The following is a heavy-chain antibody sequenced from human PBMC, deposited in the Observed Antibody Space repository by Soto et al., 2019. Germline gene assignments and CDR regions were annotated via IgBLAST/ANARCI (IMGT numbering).Heavy chain of an antibody. Sequence: GGSLRLSCAARGFTFSSYGMHWVRQAPGKGLEWVAVIWFDGSKEFYAASVEGRFTISRDNSKNMVYLERNSQRDVDTAVYYCARAVPAAKGWFDSWGQGTLVTVCS. V-gene: IGHV3-33*01. J-gene: IGHJ5*01. D-gene: IGHD2-2*01. CDR3: ARAVPAAKGWFDS. CDR2: IWFDGSKE. CDR1: GFTFSSYG.